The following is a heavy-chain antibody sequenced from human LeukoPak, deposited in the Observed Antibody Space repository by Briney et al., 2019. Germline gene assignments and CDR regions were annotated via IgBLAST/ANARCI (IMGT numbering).Heavy chain of an antibody. J-gene: IGHJ4*02. V-gene: IGHV3-9*01. CDR3: AKGEYYYGSAGSITGGFDY. CDR1: GFTFDDYG. Sequence: GGSLRLSCAASGFTFDDYGMHWVRQAPGKGLEWVSGTSWNSGSIGYADSVKGRFTISRDNAKKSLYLQMNSLRTEDTALYYCAKGEYYYGSAGSITGGFDYWGQGTLVTVSS. D-gene: IGHD3-22*01. CDR2: TSWNSGSI.